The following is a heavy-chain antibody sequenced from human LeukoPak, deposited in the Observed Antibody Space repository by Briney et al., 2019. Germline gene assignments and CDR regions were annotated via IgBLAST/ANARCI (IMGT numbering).Heavy chain of an antibody. V-gene: IGHV3-21*04. Sequence: GSLRLSCGASGFTFSSYSMNWVRQAPGKGLEWVSSISCSSSYIYYADSVKGRFTISRDNSKNTLYLQMNSLRAEDTAVYYCARSNSPPYYFDYWGQGTLVTVSS. CDR1: GFTFSSYS. CDR3: ARSNSPPYYFDY. CDR2: ISCSSSYI. D-gene: IGHD5-18*01. J-gene: IGHJ4*02.